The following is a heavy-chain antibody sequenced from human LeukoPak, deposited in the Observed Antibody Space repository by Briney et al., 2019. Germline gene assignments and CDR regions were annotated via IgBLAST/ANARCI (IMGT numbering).Heavy chain of an antibody. V-gene: IGHV4-34*01. J-gene: IGHJ5*02. Sequence: PETLSLTCAVYGGSFSGYYWSWIRQPPGKGLEWIGEINHSGSTNYNPSLKSRVTISVDTSKNQFSLKLSSVTAADTAVYYCARGRPPNPWGQGTLVTVSS. CDR2: INHSGST. CDR1: GGSFSGYY. CDR3: ARGRPPNP.